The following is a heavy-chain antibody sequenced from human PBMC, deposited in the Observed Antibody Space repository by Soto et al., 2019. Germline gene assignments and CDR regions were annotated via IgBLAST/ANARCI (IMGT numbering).Heavy chain of an antibody. CDR3: SRAGILTTPYYFDY. CDR1: GFPFSDHY. Sequence: GGSLRLSCAALGFPFSDHYMDWVRQAPGKGLEWVGRIRNKANSYTTEYAASVKGRSTISRDDSKNLLFLQMFSLKTEDTAVYYCSRAGILTTPYYFDYWGQGTLVTVSS. J-gene: IGHJ4*01. V-gene: IGHV3-72*01. CDR2: IRNKANSYTT. D-gene: IGHD2-21*01.